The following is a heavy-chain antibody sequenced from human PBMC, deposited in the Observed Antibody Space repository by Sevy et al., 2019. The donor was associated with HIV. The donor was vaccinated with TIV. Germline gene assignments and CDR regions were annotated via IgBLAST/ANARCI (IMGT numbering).Heavy chain of an antibody. CDR1: GFTFSHYY. CDR3: ARDPTYYDFWSGYYTGWFDP. D-gene: IGHD3-3*01. V-gene: IGHV3-11*01. J-gene: IGHJ5*02. Sequence: GGSLRLSCAASGFTFSHYYMSWIRQAPGKGLEWVSYISSSGNTIYYTDSVKGRFTISRDSAKNSLYLQMDSLRAEDTAVYYCARDPTYYDFWSGYYTGWFDPWGQGTLVTVSS. CDR2: ISSSGNTI.